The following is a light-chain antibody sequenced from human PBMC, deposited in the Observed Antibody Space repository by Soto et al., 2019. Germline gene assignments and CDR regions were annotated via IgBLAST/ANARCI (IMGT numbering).Light chain of an antibody. CDR1: QSLLHSNGYNY. CDR2: LGS. J-gene: IGKJ3*01. V-gene: IGKV2-28*01. CDR3: MHALQPPV. Sequence: DIVMTQSPLSLPVTPGEPASISCRSSQSLLHSNGYNYLDWYLQKPGQSPQLLIYLGSNRASGVPDRLSGSGSGTDFTLKISRVEAEDVGVYYCMHALQPPVFGPGTKVDIK.